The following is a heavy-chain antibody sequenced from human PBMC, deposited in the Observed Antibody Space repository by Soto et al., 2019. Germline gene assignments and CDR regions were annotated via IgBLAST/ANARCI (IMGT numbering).Heavy chain of an antibody. CDR1: AGSINSFY. D-gene: IGHD3-3*01. CDR3: ARHTRWNGFLYDMDV. J-gene: IGHJ6*03. Sequence: SETLSLTCSVSAGSINSFYWSWIRQPPGKGLEWIGYIYYSGTTVYNPSLKSRVTISTDTSKNQFSLKLSSVTAADTAVYFCARHTRWNGFLYDMDVWGKGTTVTVSS. V-gene: IGHV4-59*08. CDR2: IYYSGTT.